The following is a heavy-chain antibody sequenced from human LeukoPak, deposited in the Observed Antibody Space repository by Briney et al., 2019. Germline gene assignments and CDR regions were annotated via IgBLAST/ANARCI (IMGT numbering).Heavy chain of an antibody. CDR3: ARETGSAVGSTDFDY. V-gene: IGHV3-30-3*01. CDR2: ISYDGSNK. CDR1: GFTFSSYA. Sequence: GWSLRLSCAASGFTFSSYAMHWVRQAPGKGLEWVAVISYDGSNKYYADSVKGRFTISRDNSKNTLYLQMNSLRAEDTAVYYCARETGSAVGSTDFDYWGQGTLVTVSS. D-gene: IGHD4-17*01. J-gene: IGHJ4*02.